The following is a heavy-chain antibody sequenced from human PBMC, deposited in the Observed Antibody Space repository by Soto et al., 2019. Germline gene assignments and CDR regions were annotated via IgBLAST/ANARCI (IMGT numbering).Heavy chain of an antibody. Sequence: EVQLLESGGGLVQPGGSLRLSCAASGFTFSSYAMSWVRQAPGKGLEWVSAISGSGGSTYYADSVKGRFTISRDNSKNTLYLQMNSLRAEDTAVYYCAKGVGIAARPTLGNWFDPWGQGTLVTVSS. J-gene: IGHJ5*02. CDR3: AKGVGIAARPTLGNWFDP. V-gene: IGHV3-23*01. CDR2: ISGSGGST. CDR1: GFTFSSYA. D-gene: IGHD6-6*01.